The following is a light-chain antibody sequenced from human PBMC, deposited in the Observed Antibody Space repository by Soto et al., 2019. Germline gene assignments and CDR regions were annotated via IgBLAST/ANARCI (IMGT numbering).Light chain of an antibody. Sequence: DIVMTQSPDSLAVSLGERATINCKSSQSVLYSSNNKNYLAWYQLKPGQPPKLLIYWASTRESGVPDRFSGSGSGTDFTLTISSLQAEDVAVYYCQQYYSTPYTFVQGTKLEIK. CDR3: QQYYSTPYT. CDR1: QSVLYSSNNKNY. J-gene: IGKJ2*01. CDR2: WAS. V-gene: IGKV4-1*01.